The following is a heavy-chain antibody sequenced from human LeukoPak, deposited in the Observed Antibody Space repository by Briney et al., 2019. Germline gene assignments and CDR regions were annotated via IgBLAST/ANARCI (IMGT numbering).Heavy chain of an antibody. D-gene: IGHD5-18*01. CDR1: GGSFSGYY. CDR3: ARGDRQLWPPSYYYYGMDV. CDR2: INHSGST. V-gene: IGHV4-34*01. J-gene: IGHJ6*02. Sequence: SETLSLTCAVYGGSFSGYYWSWIRQPPGKGLEWIGEINHSGSTNYNPSLKSRVTISVDTSKNQFSLKLSSVTAADTAVYYCARGDRQLWPPSYYYYGMDVWGQGTTVTVSS.